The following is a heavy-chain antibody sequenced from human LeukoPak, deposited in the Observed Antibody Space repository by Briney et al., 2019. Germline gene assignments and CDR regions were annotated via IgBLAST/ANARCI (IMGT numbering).Heavy chain of an antibody. V-gene: IGHV4-39*01. Sequence: MPSETLSLTCTVSGGSVSSSIYYWGWIRQPPGKGLEWIGSIYYSGSTSYNPFLKSRVTISVDTSKNQFSLKLTSVTAADTAVYYCASRNDILTGYVFDFWGQGTLVTVSS. CDR3: ASRNDILTGYVFDF. J-gene: IGHJ4*02. D-gene: IGHD3-9*01. CDR2: IYYSGST. CDR1: GGSVSSSIYY.